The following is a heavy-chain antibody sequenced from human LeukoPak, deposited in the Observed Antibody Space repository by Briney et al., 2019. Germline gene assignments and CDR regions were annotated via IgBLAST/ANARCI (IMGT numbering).Heavy chain of an antibody. CDR1: GYSFTTYW. J-gene: IGHJ4*02. V-gene: IGHV5-51*01. D-gene: IGHD2-15*01. CDR3: ARAWSLDY. CDR2: INPTDSDA. Sequence: GESLKISCKGSGYSFTTYWIGWVRRMPGKGLEWVGFINPTDSDATYSPSFQGQVIISADKSISTAYLQWSSLKASDTAMYYCARAWSLDYWGQGTLVTVSS.